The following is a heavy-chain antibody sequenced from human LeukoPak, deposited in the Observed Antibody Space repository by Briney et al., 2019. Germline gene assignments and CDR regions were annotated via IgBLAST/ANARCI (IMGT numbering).Heavy chain of an antibody. V-gene: IGHV3-23*01. D-gene: IGHD6-13*01. J-gene: IGHJ5*02. Sequence: GGSLRLSCAASGFTFSSYWMHWVRQAPGKGLEWVSAIGASGGTTYYADSVKGRFTISRDNSQNTLYLQMNSLRAEDTAVYYCAKYTAATGTRWFDPWGQGTLVTVSS. CDR1: GFTFSSYW. CDR3: AKYTAATGTRWFDP. CDR2: IGASGGTT.